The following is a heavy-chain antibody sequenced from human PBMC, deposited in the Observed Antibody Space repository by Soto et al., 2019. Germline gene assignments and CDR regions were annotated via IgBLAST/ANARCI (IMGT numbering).Heavy chain of an antibody. CDR3: ARDLEMATITFYYYYYYGMDV. CDR1: GFTFSSYG. J-gene: IGHJ6*02. CDR2: IWYDGNNK. Sequence: GGSLRLSCAASGFTFSSYGMHWVRQAPGKGLEWVAVIWYDGNNKYYADSVKGRFTISRDNSKNTLYLQMNSLRAEDTAVYYCARDLEMATITFYYYYYYGMDVWGQGTTVTVSS. V-gene: IGHV3-33*01. D-gene: IGHD5-12*01.